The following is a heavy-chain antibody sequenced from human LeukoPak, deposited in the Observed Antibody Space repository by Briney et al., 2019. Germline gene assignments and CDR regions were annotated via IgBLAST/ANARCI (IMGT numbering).Heavy chain of an antibody. CDR2: IKEDGSKT. V-gene: IGHV3-7*01. CDR3: VRDGSGSVEFDY. Sequence: PSETLSLTCAVYGGSFSGYYWSWVRQAPGKGLEWVANIKEDGSKTYYADSLKGRFTISRDNAENSLYLQMYSLRVEDTAVYYCVRDGSGSVEFDYWGQGTLVTVSS. D-gene: IGHD3-10*01. CDR1: GGSFSGYY. J-gene: IGHJ4*02.